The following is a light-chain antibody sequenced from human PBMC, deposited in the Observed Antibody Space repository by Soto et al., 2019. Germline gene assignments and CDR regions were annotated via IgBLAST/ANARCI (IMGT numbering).Light chain of an antibody. CDR3: HQRQSWPRT. CDR2: CPS. CDR1: QSVSSSY. Sequence: ELVLTQSPGTLSVSPGENVNLSCMARQSVSSSYLPWYQQRPGQAPRLVXACPSSMATGSPDRLSGSGSGTDFPLTISDVEPEDFAVYYFHQRQSWPRTFGQGTKVDIK. V-gene: IGKV3-20*01. J-gene: IGKJ1*01.